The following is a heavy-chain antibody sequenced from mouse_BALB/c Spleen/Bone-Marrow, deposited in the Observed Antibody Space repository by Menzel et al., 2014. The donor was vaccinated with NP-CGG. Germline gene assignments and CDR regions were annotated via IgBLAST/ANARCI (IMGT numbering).Heavy chain of an antibody. V-gene: IGHV1-82*01. CDR2: IYPGDGDT. CDR1: GYAFSTSW. D-gene: IGHD2-3*01. Sequence: QVQLQQSGPELVKPGASVKISCKASGYAFSTSWMNWVKQRPGQGLEWIGRIYPGDGDTNYNGKFKGKATLTADKSSSAAYMQLSSLTSVDSAVYFCARSDGYRAMDYWGQGTSGTVSS. CDR3: ARSDGYRAMDY. J-gene: IGHJ4*01.